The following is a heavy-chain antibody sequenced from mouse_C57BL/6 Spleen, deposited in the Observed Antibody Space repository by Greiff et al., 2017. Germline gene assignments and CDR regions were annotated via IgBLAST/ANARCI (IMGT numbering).Heavy chain of an antibody. Sequence: EVKLEESGGGLVKPGGSLKLSCAASGFTFSDYGMHWVRQAPEKGLEWVAYISSGSSTIYYADTVKGRFTISSDNAKNTPFLQMTSLRSEDTAMYYCARPGGYYGSSYNYAMDYWGQGTSVTVSS. CDR2: ISSGSSTI. CDR3: ARPGGYYGSSYNYAMDY. J-gene: IGHJ4*01. D-gene: IGHD1-1*01. CDR1: GFTFSDYG. V-gene: IGHV5-17*01.